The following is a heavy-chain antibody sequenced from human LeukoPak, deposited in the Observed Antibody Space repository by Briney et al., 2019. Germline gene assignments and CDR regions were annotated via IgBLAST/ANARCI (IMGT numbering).Heavy chain of an antibody. V-gene: IGHV1-24*01. CDR2: FDPEDGET. J-gene: IGHJ4*02. Sequence: ASVEVSCKVSGYTLTELSMHCVRQAPGKGREGGGGFDPEDGETIYAQKFQGRVTMTEDTSTDTAYMELSSLRSEDTAVYYCATAAEYYYGSGSYYYFDYWGQGTLVTVSS. CDR1: GYTLTELS. D-gene: IGHD3-10*01. CDR3: ATAAEYYYGSGSYYYFDY.